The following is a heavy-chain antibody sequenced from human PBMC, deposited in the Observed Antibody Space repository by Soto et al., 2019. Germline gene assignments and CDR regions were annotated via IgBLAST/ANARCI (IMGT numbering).Heavy chain of an antibody. CDR3: ALSHTVTTDY. V-gene: IGHV3-74*01. CDR2: IHRDGSST. D-gene: IGHD4-17*01. J-gene: IGHJ4*02. CDR1: GLTFSSYW. Sequence: EVQLVESGGGLVQPGGSLRLSCAASGLTFSSYWMHWVRPAPGKGLVWVSRIHRDGSSTSYADSVKGRFTISRDNAKNTLHLQMNSLRAEDTAVYYCALSHTVTTDYWGQGTLVTVSS.